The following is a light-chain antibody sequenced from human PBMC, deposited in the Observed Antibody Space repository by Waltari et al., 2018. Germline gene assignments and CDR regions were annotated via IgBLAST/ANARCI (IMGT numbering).Light chain of an antibody. J-gene: IGKJ1*01. V-gene: IGKV1-39*01. CDR2: DAS. CDR3: QQNYSHPLT. Sequence: DIQMTKSLSSLSASLGARVTITCRASQSISRYLNWYQQKSGKAPKSLIDDASTLQTGVPSRFSGSGSGTEFTLTISSLQPDDFATYYCQQNYSHPLTFGQGTKVEIK. CDR1: QSISRY.